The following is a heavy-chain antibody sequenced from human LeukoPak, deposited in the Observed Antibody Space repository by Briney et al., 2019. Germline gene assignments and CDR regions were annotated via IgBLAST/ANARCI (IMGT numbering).Heavy chain of an antibody. CDR2: FSGSGGST. D-gene: IGHD3-10*01. V-gene: IGHV3-23*01. CDR3: AKSSSGSSYNVLDY. Sequence: GGSPRLSCAASGFTFSSYAMSWVRQAPGKGLEWVSAFSGSGGSTYYADSVKGRFTISRDDSKNTLYLQMNSLRAEDTAVYYCAKSSSGSSYNVLDYWGQGTLVTVSS. J-gene: IGHJ4*02. CDR1: GFTFSSYA.